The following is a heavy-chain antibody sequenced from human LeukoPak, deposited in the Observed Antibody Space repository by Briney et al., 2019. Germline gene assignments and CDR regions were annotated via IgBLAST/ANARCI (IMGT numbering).Heavy chain of an antibody. CDR2: ISAYNGNT. D-gene: IGHD2-15*01. CDR3: ARLLCSGGSCYFDY. J-gene: IGHJ4*02. CDR1: GYTFTSYG. V-gene: IGHV1-18*01. Sequence: ASVKVSCKASGYTFTSYGISWVRQAPGQGLEWMGWISAYNGNTNYAQKLQGRVTMTTDTSTSTAYMELRSLRSDDTAVYHCARLLCSGGSCYFDYWGQGTLVTVSS.